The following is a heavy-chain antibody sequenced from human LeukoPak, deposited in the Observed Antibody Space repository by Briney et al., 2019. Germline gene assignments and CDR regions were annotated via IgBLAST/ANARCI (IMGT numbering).Heavy chain of an antibody. D-gene: IGHD6-19*01. Sequence: KPSETLSLTCTVSGGSISSYYWSWIRQPPGKGLEWIGYIYYSGSTNYNPSLKSRVTISVDTSKNQFSLKLSSVTAADTAVYYCAREDGIAVAGANYWYFDLWGRGTLVTVSS. V-gene: IGHV4-59*01. CDR3: AREDGIAVAGANYWYFDL. CDR2: IYYSGST. J-gene: IGHJ2*01. CDR1: GGSISSYY.